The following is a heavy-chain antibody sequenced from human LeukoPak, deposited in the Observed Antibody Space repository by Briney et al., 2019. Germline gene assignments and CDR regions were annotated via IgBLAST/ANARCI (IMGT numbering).Heavy chain of an antibody. J-gene: IGHJ4*02. Sequence: SETLSLTCAVYGGSFSGYYWSWIRQPPGKGLERIGEINHSGSTNYNPSLKSRVTISVDTSKNQFSLKLSSVTAADTAVYYCARPAAAGPYYFDYWGQGTLVTVSS. CDR3: ARPAAAGPYYFDY. V-gene: IGHV4-34*01. CDR1: GGSFSGYY. D-gene: IGHD6-13*01. CDR2: INHSGST.